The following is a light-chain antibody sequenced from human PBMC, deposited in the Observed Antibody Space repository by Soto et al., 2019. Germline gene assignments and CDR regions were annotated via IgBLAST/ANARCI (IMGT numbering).Light chain of an antibody. CDR2: GHT. CDR1: SSNIGAGYD. CDR3: AAWDDSLNGRV. Sequence: QSVLTQPPSVSGAPGQRVTISCTGSSSNIGAGYDVHWYQQLPGTAPKLLINGHTNGPSGVPERFSGSKSGTSASLAITGLQAEDEADYYCAAWDDSLNGRVFGTGTKVTVL. V-gene: IGLV1-40*01. J-gene: IGLJ1*01.